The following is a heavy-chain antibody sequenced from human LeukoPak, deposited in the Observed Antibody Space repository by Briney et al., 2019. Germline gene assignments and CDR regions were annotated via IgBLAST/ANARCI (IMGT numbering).Heavy chain of an antibody. CDR2: ISGSGGST. CDR1: GFTFSSYA. D-gene: IGHD2-2*01. V-gene: IGHV3-23*01. Sequence: GGSLRLSCAASGFTFSSYAMSWVRQAPGKGLVWVSAISGSGGSTYDADSVKGRFTISRDNSKNTLYLQMNSLRAEDTAVYYCAKMGWGRYCSSTSCYCFDYWGQGTLVTVSS. J-gene: IGHJ4*02. CDR3: AKMGWGRYCSSTSCYCFDY.